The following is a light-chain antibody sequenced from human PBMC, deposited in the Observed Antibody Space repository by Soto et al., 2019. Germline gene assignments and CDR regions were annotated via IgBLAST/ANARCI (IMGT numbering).Light chain of an antibody. Sequence: DIQMTQSPSSLSASVGDRVTVTCRASQGIRNDLGWYQQKPGKVPNLLIFDASSLQSGVPSRFSGSGSGTEFTLTISSLQPDDFATYYCQHYNSYSEAFGQGTKVDI. J-gene: IGKJ1*01. V-gene: IGKV1-17*01. CDR3: QHYNSYSEA. CDR1: QGIRND. CDR2: DAS.